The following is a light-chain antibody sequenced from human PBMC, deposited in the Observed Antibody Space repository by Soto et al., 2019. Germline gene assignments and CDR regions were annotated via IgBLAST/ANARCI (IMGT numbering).Light chain of an antibody. CDR3: QQYSNWPRT. V-gene: IGKV3-15*01. J-gene: IGKJ2*01. CDR2: GAS. Sequence: EIVMTQSPATLSVSPGDRVTLSCWASQSVSGNLAWYQQKPGQAPRLLIYGASTRATGIPARFSGSGSGTDFTLTISSLQSEDFAVYYCQQYSNWPRTFGQGTKLEIK. CDR1: QSVSGN.